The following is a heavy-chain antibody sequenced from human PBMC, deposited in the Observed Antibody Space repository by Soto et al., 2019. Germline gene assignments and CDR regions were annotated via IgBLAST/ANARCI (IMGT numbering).Heavy chain of an antibody. Sequence: GGSLRLSCAASGFTFNVFPMSWVRQAPGKGLEWVSAISGSGGSTYYADSVKGRFTISRDNSKNTLYLQMNSLRAEDTAVYYCAKGAHLHIVVVTAMSFDYWGQGTLVTVSS. CDR2: ISGSGGST. D-gene: IGHD2-21*02. CDR1: GFTFNVFP. V-gene: IGHV3-23*01. CDR3: AKGAHLHIVVVTAMSFDY. J-gene: IGHJ4*02.